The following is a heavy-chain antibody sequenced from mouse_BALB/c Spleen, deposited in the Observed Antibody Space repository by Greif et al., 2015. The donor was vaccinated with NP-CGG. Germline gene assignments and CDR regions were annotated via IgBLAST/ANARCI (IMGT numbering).Heavy chain of an antibody. J-gene: IGHJ4*01. CDR1: GYTFTSYW. V-gene: IGHV1-7*01. CDR3: ARRGTMVVASMDY. CDR2: INPSTGYT. Sequence: QVQLQQSGAELAKPGASVKMSCKASGYTFTSYWMHWVKQRPGQGLGWIGYINPSTGYTEYNQKFKDKATLTADKSSSTAYMQLSSLTSEDSAVYYCARRGTMVVASMDYWGQGTSVTVSS. D-gene: IGHD1-1*01.